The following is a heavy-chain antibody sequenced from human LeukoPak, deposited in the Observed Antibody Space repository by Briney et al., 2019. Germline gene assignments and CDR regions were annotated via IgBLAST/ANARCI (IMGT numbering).Heavy chain of an antibody. Sequence: GRSLRLSCAASGFTFDDYAMHWVRRAPGKGLEWVSGISWNSGSIGYADSVKGRFTISRDNAKNSLYLQMNSLRAEDTALYYCAKDTPDNSTNAFDIWGQGTMVTVSS. D-gene: IGHD2/OR15-2a*01. CDR3: AKDTPDNSTNAFDI. CDR2: ISWNSGSI. V-gene: IGHV3-9*01. CDR1: GFTFDDYA. J-gene: IGHJ3*02.